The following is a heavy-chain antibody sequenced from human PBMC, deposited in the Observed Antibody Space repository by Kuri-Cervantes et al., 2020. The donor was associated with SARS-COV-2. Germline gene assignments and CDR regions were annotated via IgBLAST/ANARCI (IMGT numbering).Heavy chain of an antibody. Sequence: LSLTCAASGFTFSSYGMHWVRQAPGKGLEWVAVIWYDGSNKYYADSVKGRFTISRDNSKNTLYLQMNSLRAEDTAVYYCARAYSSGWYYYYGMGVWGQGTTVTVSS. CDR1: GFTFSSYG. CDR2: IWYDGSNK. CDR3: ARAYSSGWYYYYGMGV. J-gene: IGHJ6*02. D-gene: IGHD6-19*01. V-gene: IGHV3-33*01.